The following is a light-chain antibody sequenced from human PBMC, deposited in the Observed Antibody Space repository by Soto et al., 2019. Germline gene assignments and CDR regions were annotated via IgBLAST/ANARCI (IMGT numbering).Light chain of an antibody. CDR2: DAS. V-gene: IGKV3-15*01. J-gene: IGKJ2*01. CDR1: QSVSSY. CDR3: QQYSTWPPLYT. Sequence: EIGMTQSPATLSVSPGERATLSCRASQSVSSYFAWYQQKPGLPPRLLIYDASTRATGIPDRFSGSGSGTDFTLTISSLQSADFAVYYCQQYSTWPPLYTFGRGTKLEIK.